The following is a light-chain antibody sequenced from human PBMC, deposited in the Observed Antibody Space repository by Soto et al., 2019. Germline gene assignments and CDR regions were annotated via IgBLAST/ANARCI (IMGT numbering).Light chain of an antibody. Sequence: QSALTQPASASGPPGQSITISCTGSSSDIGRHDYVSWYQHHPGKVPKVIIYEVIHRPSGVSNRFSGSKSGNTASLTISGLQAADEADYYCSSYSSGSTLLLFGGGTKLTVL. J-gene: IGLJ2*01. CDR1: SSDIGRHDY. CDR2: EVI. CDR3: SSYSSGSTLLL. V-gene: IGLV2-14*01.